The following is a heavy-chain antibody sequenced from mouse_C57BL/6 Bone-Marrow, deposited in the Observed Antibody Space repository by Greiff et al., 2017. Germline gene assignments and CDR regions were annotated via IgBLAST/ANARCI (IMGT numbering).Heavy chain of an antibody. J-gene: IGHJ2*01. D-gene: IGHD2-12*01. Sequence: EVKLEESGGGLVQPGGSIKLSCAASGFTFSDAWMDWVRQSPEKGLEWVAEIRNKANNHATYYAESVKGRFTISRDDSKSSVYLQIDSLRAEDTGIYYCTRNSYTVSYYKARDYWGQGTTLTVSS. CDR3: TRNSYTVSYYKARDY. CDR1: GFTFSDAW. V-gene: IGHV6-6*01. CDR2: IRNKANNHAT.